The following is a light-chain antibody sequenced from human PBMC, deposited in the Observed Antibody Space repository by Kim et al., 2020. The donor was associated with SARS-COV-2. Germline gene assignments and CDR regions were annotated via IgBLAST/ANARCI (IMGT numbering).Light chain of an antibody. CDR1: SLRSYY. Sequence: SSELTQDPAVSVALGQTVRITCQGDSLRSYYASWYQQKPGQAPVRVIYGKNNRPSGIPDRFSGSSSGNTASLTITGAQAEDEADYYCNSWDSSGNHNWVFGGWTQLTVL. CDR3: NSWDSSGNHNWV. J-gene: IGLJ3*02. V-gene: IGLV3-19*02. CDR2: GKN.